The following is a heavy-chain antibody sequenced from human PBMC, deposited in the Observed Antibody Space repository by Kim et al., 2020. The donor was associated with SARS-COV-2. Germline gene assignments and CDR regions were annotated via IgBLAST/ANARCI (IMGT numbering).Heavy chain of an antibody. J-gene: IGHJ6*02. CDR3: ARDSRRIAARPTDYYYGMDV. CDR2: IYYSGST. V-gene: IGHV4-31*03. D-gene: IGHD6-6*01. Sequence: SETLSLTCTVSGGSISSGGYYWSWIRQHPGKGLEWIGYIYYSGSTYYNPSLKSRVTISVDTSKNQFSLKLSSVTAADTAVYYCARDSRRIAARPTDYYYGMDVWGQGTTVTVSS. CDR1: GGSISSGGYY.